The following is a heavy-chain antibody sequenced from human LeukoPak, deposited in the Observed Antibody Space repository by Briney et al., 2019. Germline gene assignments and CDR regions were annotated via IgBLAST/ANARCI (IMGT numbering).Heavy chain of an antibody. J-gene: IGHJ5*02. CDR3: ARSRSGWYLWFDP. CDR2: IYSSEDT. CDR1: GGSVSDGNYY. Sequence: SETLSLTCTVSGGSVSDGNYYWTWVRQPAGKGLEWIGRIYSSEDTKYNPSLKSRVTISVDTSKNQFSLKLSSVTAADTAVYYCARSRSGWYLWFDPWGQGTLVTVSS. V-gene: IGHV4-61*10. D-gene: IGHD6-19*01.